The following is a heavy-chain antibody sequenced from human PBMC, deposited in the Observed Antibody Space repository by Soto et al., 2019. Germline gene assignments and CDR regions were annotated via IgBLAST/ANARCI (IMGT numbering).Heavy chain of an antibody. V-gene: IGHV3-30*03. CDR3: ATKVAPLDTAEYFQH. J-gene: IGHJ1*01. D-gene: IGHD2-2*01. Sequence: PGGSLRLSCAASGFTFSGYGMHWVRQAPGKGLEWVAVISYDGSNKYYADSVKGRFTISRDNSKNTLSLQMNSLRVEDTAVYYCATKVAPLDTAEYFQHWGQGTLVTVSS. CDR2: ISYDGSNK. CDR1: GFTFSGYG.